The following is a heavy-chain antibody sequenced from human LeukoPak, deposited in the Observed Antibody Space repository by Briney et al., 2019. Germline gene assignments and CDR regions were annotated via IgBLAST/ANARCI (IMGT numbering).Heavy chain of an antibody. V-gene: IGHV6-1*01. CDR3: ASSISNYFDY. CDR1: GDSVSSNSAN. D-gene: IGHD3-9*01. CDR2: TYYSSKSYN. Sequence: SQTLSLTCAISGDSVSSNSANWNWLRQYPSRGLEWLGRTYYSSKSYNDYSISFQSRITINPDTSKNQFSLQLNSVTPEDTAVYYCASSISNYFDYWGQGTLVTVSS. J-gene: IGHJ4*02.